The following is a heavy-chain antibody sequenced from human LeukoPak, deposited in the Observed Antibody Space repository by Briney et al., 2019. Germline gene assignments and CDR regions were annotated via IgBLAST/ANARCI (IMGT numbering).Heavy chain of an antibody. CDR2: ISGSGGST. J-gene: IGHJ4*02. Sequence: PGGSLRLSCAASGFTFSSYGMSWVRQAPGKGLEWVSAISGSGGSTYYIDSVKGRFTISRDNSKNTLYLQMNSLRAEDTAVYYCAKVPAGYYDNYFDYWGQGTLVTVSS. D-gene: IGHD3-22*01. CDR3: AKVPAGYYDNYFDY. CDR1: GFTFSSYG. V-gene: IGHV3-23*01.